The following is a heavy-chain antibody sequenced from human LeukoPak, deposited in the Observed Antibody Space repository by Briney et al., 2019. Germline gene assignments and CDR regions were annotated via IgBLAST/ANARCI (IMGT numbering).Heavy chain of an antibody. D-gene: IGHD6-13*01. CDR1: EFSFRTYA. CDR2: ISVDDQGST. V-gene: IGHV3-23*01. J-gene: IGHJ4*02. CDR3: AREYSSSWYYFDY. Sequence: GGSLRLSCTTSEFSFRTYAMTWVRQAPGKGLEWVSTISVDDQGSTYYTDSVKGRFTISRDTSQNTLSLQMNSLRAEDTAVYYCAREYSSSWYYFDYWGQGTLVTVSS.